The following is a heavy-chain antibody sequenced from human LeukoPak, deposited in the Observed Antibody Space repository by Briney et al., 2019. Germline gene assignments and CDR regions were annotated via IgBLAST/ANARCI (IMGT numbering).Heavy chain of an antibody. CDR3: ASGGEITIFGY. D-gene: IGHD3-3*01. Sequence: PSETLSLTCTVSGGSISSYYWSWIRQPPGKGLEWIGSIYYSGSTYYNPSLKSRVTISVDTSKNQFSLKLSSVTAADTAVYYCASGGEITIFGYWGQGTLVTVSS. J-gene: IGHJ4*02. CDR2: IYYSGST. V-gene: IGHV4-59*05. CDR1: GGSISSYY.